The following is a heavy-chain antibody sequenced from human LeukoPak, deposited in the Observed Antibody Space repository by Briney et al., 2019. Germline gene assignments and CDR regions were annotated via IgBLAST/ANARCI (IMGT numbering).Heavy chain of an antibody. D-gene: IGHD4-17*01. CDR1: GYTFTGYY. J-gene: IGHJ5*02. Sequence: ASVKVSCKGSGYTFTGYYMHWVRQAPGQGLEWMGWINPNSGGTNYAQKFQGRVTMTRDTSISTAYMELSRLRSDDTAVYYCASLYGDYANWFDPWGQGTLVTVSS. V-gene: IGHV1-2*02. CDR2: INPNSGGT. CDR3: ASLYGDYANWFDP.